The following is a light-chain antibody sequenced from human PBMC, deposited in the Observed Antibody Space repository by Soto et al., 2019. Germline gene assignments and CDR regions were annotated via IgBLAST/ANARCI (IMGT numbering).Light chain of an antibody. CDR1: QSISTY. Sequence: EIVLTQSPATLSLSPGERAALSCRASQSISTYLAWYQQKPGQAPRLFIYDASHRATGVPARFSGSGSGTDFTLTISSLEPEDFAVYYCQQRSEWPITFGQGSRLEMK. V-gene: IGKV3-11*01. CDR3: QQRSEWPIT. CDR2: DAS. J-gene: IGKJ5*01.